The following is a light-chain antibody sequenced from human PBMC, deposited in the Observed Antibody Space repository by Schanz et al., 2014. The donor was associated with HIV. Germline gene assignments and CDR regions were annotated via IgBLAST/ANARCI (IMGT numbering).Light chain of an antibody. CDR2: DVS. J-gene: IGLJ1*01. CDR3: SSCTTTSTYV. CDR1: SSDIGGYNY. V-gene: IGLV2-14*03. Sequence: QSALTQPASVSGSPGQSITISCTGTSSDIGGYNYVSWYQQHPGKAPKLVIYDVSNRPSGVSSRFSGSKSGNTASLTISGLQAEDEADYYCSSCTTTSTYVFGAGTKLTVL.